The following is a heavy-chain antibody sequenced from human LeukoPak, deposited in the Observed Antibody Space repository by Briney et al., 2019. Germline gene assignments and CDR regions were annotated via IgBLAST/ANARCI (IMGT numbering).Heavy chain of an antibody. CDR3: ARVDGIAAAGTGPIDY. J-gene: IGHJ4*02. CDR2: ISYDGSNK. V-gene: IGHV3-30-3*01. D-gene: IGHD6-13*01. Sequence: GGSLRLSCAASGFTFSSYAMHWVRQASGKGLEWVAVISYDGSNKYYADSVKGRFTISRDNSKNTLYLQMNSLRAEDTAVYYCARVDGIAAAGTGPIDYWGQGTLVTVSS. CDR1: GFTFSSYA.